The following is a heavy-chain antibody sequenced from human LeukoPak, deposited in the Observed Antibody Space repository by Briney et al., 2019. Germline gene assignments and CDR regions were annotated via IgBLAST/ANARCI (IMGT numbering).Heavy chain of an antibody. CDR1: GFTFSSYA. CDR2: ISTSGESA. Sequence: QAGGSQRLSCPVSGFTFSSYAMSWVRQAPGRGLEWVSVISTSGESAYYADSVKGRFTISRDNSKNTLYLQMNSLRAEDTAVYYCAKDRGSGYHYFDYWGQGTLVTVSS. V-gene: IGHV3-23*01. J-gene: IGHJ4*02. D-gene: IGHD3-22*01. CDR3: AKDRGSGYHYFDY.